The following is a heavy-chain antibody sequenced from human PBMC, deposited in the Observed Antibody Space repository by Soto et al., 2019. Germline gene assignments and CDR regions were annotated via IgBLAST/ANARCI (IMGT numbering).Heavy chain of an antibody. CDR3: AKVDPQAGTSHYGLDV. D-gene: IGHD6-19*01. J-gene: IGHJ6*02. Sequence: QVQLVQSGAEVKKPGSSVKVSCKASGRTFNRYGINWVRQAPGQGLEWMGGITPIFGTANYAQKFQDSVTITDDDSTNTAYIGQSSLGSDNSAFYYCAKVDPQAGTSHYGLDVWCQGTTFTVSS. CDR1: GRTFNRYG. V-gene: IGHV1-69*12. CDR2: ITPIFGTA.